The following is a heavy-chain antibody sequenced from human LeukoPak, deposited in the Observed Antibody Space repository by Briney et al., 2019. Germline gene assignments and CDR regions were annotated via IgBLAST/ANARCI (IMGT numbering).Heavy chain of an antibody. CDR3: AKSFYYDSSGYYPLYYFDY. V-gene: IGHV3-23*01. Sequence: PGGSLRLSCAASGFTFSSNAMSWVRQAPGKGLEWVSAITGSGGITYYADSVKGRFTISRDSSKNTLYMQMNSLRAEETAVYYCAKSFYYDSSGYYPLYYFDYWGQGTLVTVSS. CDR1: GFTFSSNA. CDR2: ITGSGGIT. D-gene: IGHD3-22*01. J-gene: IGHJ4*02.